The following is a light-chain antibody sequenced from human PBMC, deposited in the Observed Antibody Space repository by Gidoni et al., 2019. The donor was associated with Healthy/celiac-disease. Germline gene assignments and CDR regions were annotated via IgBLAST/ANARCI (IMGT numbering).Light chain of an antibody. CDR3: QQLNSYPFMYT. CDR1: QGISSY. CDR2: AAS. V-gene: IGKV1-9*01. Sequence: DIQLTQSPSFLSASVGDSVTITCRASQGISSYLAWYQQKPGKAPKLLIYAASTLQSGVPSRFSGSGSGTEFTLTISSLQPEDFATYYCQQLNSYPFMYTFGQGTKLEIK. J-gene: IGKJ2*01.